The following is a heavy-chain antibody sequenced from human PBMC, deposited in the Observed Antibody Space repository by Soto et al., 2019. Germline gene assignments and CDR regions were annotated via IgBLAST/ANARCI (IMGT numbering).Heavy chain of an antibody. V-gene: IGHV1-46*03. D-gene: IGHD6-13*01. Sequence: QVHLVQSGAEVKEPGASVKLSCKASGYTFTSNYLYWVRQAPGQGLEWMGMINPSHSTTTYARNFPGRVTMTRDTSTSTIYMEVTRLRSEDTAVYYCVRGSSNWLWYFDLWGRGTLVTVSS. CDR2: INPSHSTT. CDR3: VRGSSNWLWYFDL. CDR1: GYTFTSNY. J-gene: IGHJ2*01.